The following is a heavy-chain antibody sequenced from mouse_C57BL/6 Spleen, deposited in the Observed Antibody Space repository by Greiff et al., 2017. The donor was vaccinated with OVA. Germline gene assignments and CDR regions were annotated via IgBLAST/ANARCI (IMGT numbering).Heavy chain of an antibody. J-gene: IGHJ2*01. CDR3: TTRDFYY. Sequence: VQLQQSGAELVRPGASVKLSCTASGFTIKDDYMHWVKQRPEQGLEWIGWIDPENGDTEYASKFQGKATITADTSSNTAYLQLRSLTSEDTAVYYCTTRDFYYWGQGTTLTVSS. CDR2: IDPENGDT. CDR1: GFTIKDDY. V-gene: IGHV14-4*01.